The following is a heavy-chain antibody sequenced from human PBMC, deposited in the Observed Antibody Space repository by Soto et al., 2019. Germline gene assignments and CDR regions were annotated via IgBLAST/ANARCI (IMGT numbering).Heavy chain of an antibody. V-gene: IGHV3-33*01. CDR3: ARDRGYSGYDSPRYYYGMDV. D-gene: IGHD5-12*01. Sequence: GGSLRLSCAASGFTFSSYGMHWVRQAPGKGLEWVAVIWFDGSNKWYADSVKGRFTISRDNSKNTLYLQMNSLRAEDTAVYSCARDRGYSGYDSPRYYYGMDVWGQGTTVNVSS. CDR2: IWFDGSNK. J-gene: IGHJ6*02. CDR1: GFTFSSYG.